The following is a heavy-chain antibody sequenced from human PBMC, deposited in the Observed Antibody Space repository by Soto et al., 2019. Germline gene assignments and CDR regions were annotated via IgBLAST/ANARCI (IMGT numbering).Heavy chain of an antibody. D-gene: IGHD6-19*01. Sequence: EVQLVESGGGLVQPGGSLRLSCAASGFTFSSYWMSWVRQAPWKGLEWVANIKQDGSEKYYVDSVKGRFTISRDNAKNALYLQMNSLRAEDTAVYYCARERGSGWSPNFDYWGQGTLVTVSS. V-gene: IGHV3-7*01. CDR1: GFTFSSYW. CDR3: ARERGSGWSPNFDY. CDR2: IKQDGSEK. J-gene: IGHJ4*02.